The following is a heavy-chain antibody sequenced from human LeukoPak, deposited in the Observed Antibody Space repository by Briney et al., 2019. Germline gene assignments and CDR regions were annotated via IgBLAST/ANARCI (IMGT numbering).Heavy chain of an antibody. Sequence: GASVKVSCKASGYTFTGYYMHWVRQAPGQGLEWMGWINPNSGGTNYAQKFQGRVTMTRDTSISTAYMELSRLRSDDTAVYYCARVGPSSGYYYALGPDTTQGYYYMDVWGKGTTVTVSS. V-gene: IGHV1-2*02. CDR2: INPNSGGT. CDR3: ARVGPSSGYYYALGPDTTQGYYYMDV. D-gene: IGHD3-22*01. J-gene: IGHJ6*03. CDR1: GYTFTGYY.